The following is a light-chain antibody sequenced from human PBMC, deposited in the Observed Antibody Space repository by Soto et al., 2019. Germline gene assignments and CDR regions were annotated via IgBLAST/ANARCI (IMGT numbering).Light chain of an antibody. CDR3: QKYNSYSQT. CDR1: KTITSW. V-gene: IGKV1-5*03. CDR2: QAS. Sequence: DIQMTQSPSPLSASVGDRVTITCPPSKTITSWLAGYQQKPGKAPKLLIYQASSLESGVPSRFSGSGSGTEFTLTISSLQPDDFATYYCQKYNSYSQTFGQGTKV. J-gene: IGKJ1*01.